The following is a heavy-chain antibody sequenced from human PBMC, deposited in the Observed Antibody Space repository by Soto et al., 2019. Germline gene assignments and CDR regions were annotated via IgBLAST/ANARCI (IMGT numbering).Heavy chain of an antibody. CDR2: IRSKAYGGTT. CDR3: TRVDVDFDLVGYYYGMDV. J-gene: IGHJ6*02. Sequence: GGSLRLSCTASGFTFGDYAMSWFRQAPGKGLEWVGFIRSKAYGGTTEYAASVKGIFTISRDDSKSIAYLQMNSLKTEDTAVYYCTRVDVDFDLVGYYYGMDVWGQGTTVTVSS. V-gene: IGHV3-49*03. D-gene: IGHD3-9*01. CDR1: GFTFGDYA.